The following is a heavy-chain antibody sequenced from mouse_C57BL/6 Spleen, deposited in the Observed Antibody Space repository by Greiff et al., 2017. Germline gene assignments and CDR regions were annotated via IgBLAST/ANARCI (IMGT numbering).Heavy chain of an antibody. CDR3: ARIYYDYDGFAY. CDR1: GYTFTSYW. V-gene: IGHV1-69*01. D-gene: IGHD2-4*01. CDR2: IYPSDSYT. J-gene: IGHJ3*01. Sequence: QVQLQQPGAELVMPGASVKLSCKASGYTFTSYWMHWVKQRPGQGLEWIGEIYPSDSYTNYNQKFKGKSTLTVDKSSSTAYMQLSSLTSEDSAVYYCARIYYDYDGFAYWGQGTLVTVSA.